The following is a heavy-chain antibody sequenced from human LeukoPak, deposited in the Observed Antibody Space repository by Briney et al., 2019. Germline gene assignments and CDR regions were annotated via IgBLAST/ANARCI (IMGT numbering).Heavy chain of an antibody. CDR1: GFTFSSYE. V-gene: IGHV3-48*03. CDR2: ISSSGSTI. D-gene: IGHD6-25*01. CDR3: ARKAESSGGFDY. J-gene: IGHJ4*02. Sequence: PGGSLRLSCAASGFTFSSYEMNWVRQAPGKGLEWVSYISSSGSTIYCADSVKGRFPISRDNAKNSLYLKMHSMRAEDTVVYYGARKAESSGGFDYWGQGTLVTVSS.